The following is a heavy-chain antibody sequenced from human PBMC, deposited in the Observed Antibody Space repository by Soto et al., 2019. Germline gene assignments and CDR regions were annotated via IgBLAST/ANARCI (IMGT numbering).Heavy chain of an antibody. Sequence: QVQLVQSGAEVQKPGSSVKVSCKASGGTFSSYTISWVRQAPGQGLEWMGRIIPILGIANYAQKFQGRVTITADKSTSTAYMELSSLRSEDTAVYYCARSYPSYCSSTSCPTWFDPWGQGTLVTVSS. CDR3: ARSYPSYCSSTSCPTWFDP. CDR1: GGTFSSYT. V-gene: IGHV1-69*02. CDR2: IIPILGIA. D-gene: IGHD2-2*01. J-gene: IGHJ5*02.